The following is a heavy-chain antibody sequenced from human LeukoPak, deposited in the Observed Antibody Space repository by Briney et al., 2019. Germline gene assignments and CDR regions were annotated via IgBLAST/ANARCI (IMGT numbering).Heavy chain of an antibody. CDR2: ISYDGNNR. J-gene: IGHJ4*02. CDR1: GFTFSHYG. Sequence: GGSLRLSCAASGFTFSHYGMHWVRQAPGKGLEWVTLISYDGNNRYYEDSVKGRFTISRDNSKNTLYLQMNSLRAEDTAVYYCARMAAYCTSSSCYEWYYFDYWGQGTLVTVSS. V-gene: IGHV3-30*03. CDR3: ARMAAYCTSSSCYEWYYFDY. D-gene: IGHD2-2*01.